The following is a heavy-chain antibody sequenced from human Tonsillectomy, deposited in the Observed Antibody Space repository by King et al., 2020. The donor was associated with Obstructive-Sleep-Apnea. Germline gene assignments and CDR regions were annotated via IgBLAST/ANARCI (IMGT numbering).Heavy chain of an antibody. V-gene: IGHV4-39*07. CDR3: ARGSAAPPYWFDP. CDR1: GGSISSSSYY. D-gene: IGHD6-6*01. CDR2: IYYTGGT. J-gene: IGHJ5*02. Sequence: QLQESGPGLVKPSETLSLTCTVSGGSISSSSYYWGWIRQPPGKGLEWIGSIYYTGGTYYHPSLKSRVTISVDTSKNQFCLRLSSVTAADTAVYCCARGSAAPPYWFDPWGQGTLVTVSS.